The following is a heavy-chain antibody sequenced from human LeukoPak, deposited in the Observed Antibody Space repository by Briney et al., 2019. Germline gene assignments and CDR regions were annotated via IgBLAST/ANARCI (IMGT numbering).Heavy chain of an antibody. CDR1: VGSISSYY. Sequence: SETQSLTCTVSVGSISSYYWTWTRQPPGQGLEWIGYIDYSGSTNYSPSPKSRVTISVDTSKNQFSLKLSPVTAADTAVYHCARARRSSGRPDAFDIWGQGTMVSVSS. D-gene: IGHD6-25*01. CDR2: IDYSGST. V-gene: IGHV4-59*01. J-gene: IGHJ3*02. CDR3: ARARRSSGRPDAFDI.